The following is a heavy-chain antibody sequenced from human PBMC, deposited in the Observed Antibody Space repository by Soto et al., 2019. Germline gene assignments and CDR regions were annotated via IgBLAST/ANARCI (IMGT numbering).Heavy chain of an antibody. CDR1: GFTCSSYA. CDR2: ISYDGSNK. Sequence: QVQLVESGGGVVQPGRSLRLSCAASGFTCSSYAMHWVRQAPGKGLEWVAVISYDGSNKYYADSVKGRFTISRDNSKNTLYMQMNSLRAEDTAVYYCARDAREITMGRGVIITPDAFDIWGQGTMVTVSS. V-gene: IGHV3-30-3*01. D-gene: IGHD3-10*01. J-gene: IGHJ3*02. CDR3: ARDAREITMGRGVIITPDAFDI.